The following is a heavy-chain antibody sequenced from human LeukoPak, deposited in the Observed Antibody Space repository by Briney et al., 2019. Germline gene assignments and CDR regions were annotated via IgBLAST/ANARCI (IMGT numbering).Heavy chain of an antibody. CDR2: ISSNSRTI. J-gene: IGHJ4*02. D-gene: IGHD6-19*01. Sequence: WGSLRLSCAASGFTFSTYSMNWVRQAPGKGLEWVSYISSNSRTIYYADSVKGRFTISRDNAKNSLYLQMNSLRAEDTAVYYCARDLGIVVAGINLGYWGQGTLVTVSS. V-gene: IGHV3-48*01. CDR1: GFTFSTYS. CDR3: ARDLGIVVAGINLGY.